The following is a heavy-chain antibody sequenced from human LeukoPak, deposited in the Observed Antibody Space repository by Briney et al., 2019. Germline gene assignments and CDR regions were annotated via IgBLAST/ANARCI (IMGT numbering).Heavy chain of an antibody. CDR2: INPSDGST. Sequence: EASVKVSCKASGYTFTSYYTHWVRQAPGQGLEWMGIINPSDGSTSYAQKFQGRVTMTRDTSTSTVYMELSSLRSEDTAVYYCARGFTTMYNWKAYFDYWGQGTLVTVSS. D-gene: IGHD1-1*01. V-gene: IGHV1-46*01. J-gene: IGHJ4*02. CDR3: ARGFTTMYNWKAYFDY. CDR1: GYTFTSYY.